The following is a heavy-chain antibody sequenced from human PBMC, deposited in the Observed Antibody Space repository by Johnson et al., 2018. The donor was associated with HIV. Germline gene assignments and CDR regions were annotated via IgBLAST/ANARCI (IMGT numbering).Heavy chain of an antibody. CDR3: AKDRILSGYGPGAFDI. J-gene: IGHJ3*02. CDR1: GFTFSNYW. Sequence: VQLVESGGGLVQPGGSLRLSCAASGFTFSNYWMSWVRQAPGKGLEWVANIKQDGSEKYYADSVKGRFTISRDNSKNTLYLQMNSLRAEDTAVYYCAKDRILSGYGPGAFDIWGQGTMVTVSS. D-gene: IGHD5-12*01. CDR2: IKQDGSEK. V-gene: IGHV3-7*01.